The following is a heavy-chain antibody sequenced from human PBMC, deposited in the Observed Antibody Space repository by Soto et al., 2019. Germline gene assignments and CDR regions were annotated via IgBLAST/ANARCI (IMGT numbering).Heavy chain of an antibody. D-gene: IGHD3-10*01. Sequence: QVQLVQSGAEVKKPGSSVRVSCKASGDTFSFYSINWVRQAPGLGLEWMGRINPILSMSNYAQRFQGRVTVTADKSTSTAYMELSSLRSEDTATYYCAGSYGSGYRAFDYWGQGALVTVSS. CDR3: AGSYGSGYRAFDY. V-gene: IGHV1-69*02. CDR1: GDTFSFYS. J-gene: IGHJ4*02. CDR2: INPILSMS.